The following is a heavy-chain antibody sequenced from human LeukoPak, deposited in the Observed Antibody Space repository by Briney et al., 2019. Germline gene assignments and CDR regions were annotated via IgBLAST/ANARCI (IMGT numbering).Heavy chain of an antibody. J-gene: IGHJ4*02. CDR1: GFNFHNFA. Sequence: GGSLRLSCVASGFNFHNFAMHWVRQAPGKGLEWVAVISNDDRNKYYTDSVKGRSIISRDNSKNTVYLQMNSLKTEDTAMYYCARPSPPGDGYNPCDYWGPGALVVVSS. V-gene: IGHV3-30*04. CDR3: ARPSPPGDGYNPCDY. D-gene: IGHD5-24*01. CDR2: ISNDDRNK.